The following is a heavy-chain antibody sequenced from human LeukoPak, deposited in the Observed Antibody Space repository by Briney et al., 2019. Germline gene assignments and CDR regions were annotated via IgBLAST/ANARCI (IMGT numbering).Heavy chain of an antibody. V-gene: IGHV1-24*01. CDR2: FDPEDGET. D-gene: IGHD5-12*01. CDR3: ATNPQWIEFAFDI. CDR1: GYTFIELS. Sequence: ASVKVSCKVSGYTFIELSMHWVRQAPGKGLEWMGNFDPEDGETIYAQKFQGRVTMTEDSSTDTAYMDLSSLRSEDTSVYDCATNPQWIEFAFDIWGQGIMVTVSS. J-gene: IGHJ3*02.